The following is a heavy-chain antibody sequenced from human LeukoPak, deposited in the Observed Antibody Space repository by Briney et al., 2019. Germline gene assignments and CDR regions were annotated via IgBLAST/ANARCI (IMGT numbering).Heavy chain of an antibody. CDR2: LNQDGNEK. V-gene: IGHV3-7*01. CDR1: GFTFSSYA. J-gene: IGHJ4*02. D-gene: IGHD2-8*02. CDR3: ARGYWYYFDY. Sequence: GGSLRLPCAASGFTFSSYAMNWVRQAPGKGLEWVANLNQDGNEKYYVDSVEGRFTISRDNAKNSLYLQMNSLRAEDTAVYYCARGYWYYFDYWGQGALVTVSS.